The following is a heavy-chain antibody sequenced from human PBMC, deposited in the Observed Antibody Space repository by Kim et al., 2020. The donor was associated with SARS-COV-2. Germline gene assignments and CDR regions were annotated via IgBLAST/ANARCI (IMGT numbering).Heavy chain of an antibody. Sequence: GGSLRLSCAASGFTSSDYYMSWIRQAPGKGLEWVSYISSSASTIYYADSVKGRFTISRDNAKNSLYLQMNSLRAEDTAVYYCAREGYSSSWYVFGIGNYFDYWGQGTLVTVSS. D-gene: IGHD6-13*01. CDR3: AREGYSSSWYVFGIGNYFDY. J-gene: IGHJ4*02. V-gene: IGHV3-11*01. CDR1: GFTSSDYY. CDR2: ISSSASTI.